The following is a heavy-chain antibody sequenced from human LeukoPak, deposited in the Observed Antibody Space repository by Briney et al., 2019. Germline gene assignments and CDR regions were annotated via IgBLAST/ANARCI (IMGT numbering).Heavy chain of an antibody. CDR1: GYTFTSYY. Sequence: ASVKVSCKASGYTFTSYYMHWVRQAPGQGLEWMGIINPSGGSTSYAQKFQGRVTMTRDTSTSTVYMELSSLRTEDTAVYYCAKDAIWFLGIAEDWGQGTLVTVS. D-gene: IGHD6-13*01. J-gene: IGHJ4*02. CDR3: AKDAIWFLGIAED. CDR2: INPSGGST. V-gene: IGHV1-46*01.